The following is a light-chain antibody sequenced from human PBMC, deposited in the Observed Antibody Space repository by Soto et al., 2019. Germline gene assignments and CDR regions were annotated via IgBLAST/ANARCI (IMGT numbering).Light chain of an antibody. CDR1: QSVSSN. Sequence: ERLMTQSPATLSVSPGERATLSASASQSVSSNLAWYQQKPGQAPRLLIYGASTRATGIPARFSGSGSGTEFTLTISSLQPEDFAVYYCQQRSNWLWTFGQGTKVDI. CDR3: QQRSNWLWT. CDR2: GAS. V-gene: IGKV3-15*01. J-gene: IGKJ1*01.